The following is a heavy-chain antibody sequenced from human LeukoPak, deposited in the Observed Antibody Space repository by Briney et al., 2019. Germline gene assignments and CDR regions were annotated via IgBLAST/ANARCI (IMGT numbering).Heavy chain of an antibody. CDR1: GGSISSGDYY. Sequence: SETLSLTCTVSGGSISSGDYYWSWIRQPPGKGLEWIGYIYYSGSTYYNPSLKSRVTISVDTSKNQFSLKLSSVTAADTAVYYCARGRSDYYDSSGHGRYCDYWGQGTLVTVSS. J-gene: IGHJ4*02. CDR2: IYYSGST. D-gene: IGHD3-22*01. CDR3: ARGRSDYYDSSGHGRYCDY. V-gene: IGHV4-30-4*01.